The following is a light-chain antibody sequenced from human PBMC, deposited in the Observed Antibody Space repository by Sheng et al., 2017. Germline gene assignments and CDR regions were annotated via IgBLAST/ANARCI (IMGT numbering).Light chain of an antibody. CDR2: DAS. J-gene: IGKJ2*01. Sequence: EIVLTQSPGTLSLSPGERATLSCRASQSVFSYLAWYQQKPGLAPRLLIYDASSRATGIPDRFSGSGSGTDFTLTISRLEPEDFAVYYCQQYGSSPGTFGQGTKLEIK. CDR3: QQYGSSPGT. V-gene: IGKV3D-20*01. CDR1: QSVFSY.